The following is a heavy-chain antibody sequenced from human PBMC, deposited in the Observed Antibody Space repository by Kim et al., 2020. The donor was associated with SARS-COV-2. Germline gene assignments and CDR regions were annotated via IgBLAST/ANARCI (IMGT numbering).Heavy chain of an antibody. Sequence: GLEWMGWHNPNSGGTNYAQKFQGRVTMTRDTSISTAYMELSRLRSDDTAVYYCARDPAYYYDSSGQDYWGQGTLVTVSS. V-gene: IGHV1-2*02. J-gene: IGHJ4*02. CDR3: ARDPAYYYDSSGQDY. D-gene: IGHD3-22*01. CDR2: HNPNSGGT.